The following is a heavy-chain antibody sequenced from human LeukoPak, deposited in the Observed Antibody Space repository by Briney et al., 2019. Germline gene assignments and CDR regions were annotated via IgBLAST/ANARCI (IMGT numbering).Heavy chain of an antibody. J-gene: IGHJ4*02. D-gene: IGHD4-17*01. CDR2: IYHSGST. V-gene: IGHV4-4*02. Sequence: SETLSLTCAVSGGSISSSNWWSWVRQPPGKGLEWIGEIYHSGSTNYNPSLKSRVTISVDKSKNQFSLKLSSVTAADTAVYYCARVDYGDYKGFDYWGQGTLVTVSS. CDR3: ARVDYGDYKGFDY. CDR1: GGSISSSNW.